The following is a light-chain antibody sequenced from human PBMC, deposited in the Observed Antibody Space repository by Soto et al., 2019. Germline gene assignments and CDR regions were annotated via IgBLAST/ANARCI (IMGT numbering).Light chain of an antibody. CDR1: SSNIGNNY. V-gene: IGLV1-51*01. Sequence: QLVLTQPPSVSAAPGQKVTISCSGSSSNIGNNYVSWYQQLPGTAPKLLIYDNNKRPSGIPDRFSGSKSGTSATLDITGLQTGDEADYYCGTWDNSLSAGAFGGGTKVTVL. CDR3: GTWDNSLSAGA. CDR2: DNN. J-gene: IGLJ2*01.